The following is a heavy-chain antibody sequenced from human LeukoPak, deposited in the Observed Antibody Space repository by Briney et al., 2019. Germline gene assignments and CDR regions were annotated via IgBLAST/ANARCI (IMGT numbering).Heavy chain of an antibody. D-gene: IGHD6-19*01. CDR2: ISYDGSNK. V-gene: IGHV3-30*18. CDR1: GFTFSSYG. CDR3: AKEGAGIAVAGTQNADYYYYYGMDV. Sequence: GGSLRLACAASGFTFSSYGMHWVRQAPGKGLEWVAVISYDGSNKYYADSVKGRFTISRDNSKNTLYLQMNSLRAEDTAVYYCAKEGAGIAVAGTQNADYYYYYGMDVWGQGTTVTVSS. J-gene: IGHJ6*02.